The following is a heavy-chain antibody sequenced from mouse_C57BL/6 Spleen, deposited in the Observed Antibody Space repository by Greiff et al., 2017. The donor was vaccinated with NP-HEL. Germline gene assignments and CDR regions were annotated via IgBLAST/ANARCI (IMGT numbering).Heavy chain of an antibody. V-gene: IGHV1-50*01. D-gene: IGHD1-1*01. J-gene: IGHJ2*01. CDR2: IDPSDSYT. CDR3: ATTVVAPDY. CDR1: GYTFTSYW. Sequence: QVQLQQPGAELVKPGASVKLSCKASGYTFTSYWMQWVKQRPGQGLEWIGEIDPSDSYTNYNQKFKGKATLTVDTSSSTAYMQLSSLTSEDSAVYYCATTVVAPDYWGQGTTLTVSS.